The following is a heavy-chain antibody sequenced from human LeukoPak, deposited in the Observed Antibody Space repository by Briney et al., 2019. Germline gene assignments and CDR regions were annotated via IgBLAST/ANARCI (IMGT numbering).Heavy chain of an antibody. Sequence: GASVKVSCKASGYTFTSYAMNWVRQAPGQGLEWMGIINPSGGSTSYAQKFQGRVTMTRDTSTSTVYMELSSLRSEDTAVYYCAREAQLERSLFDYWGQGTLVTVSS. CDR3: AREAQLERSLFDY. CDR1: GYTFTSYA. D-gene: IGHD1-1*01. CDR2: INPSGGST. J-gene: IGHJ4*02. V-gene: IGHV1-46*01.